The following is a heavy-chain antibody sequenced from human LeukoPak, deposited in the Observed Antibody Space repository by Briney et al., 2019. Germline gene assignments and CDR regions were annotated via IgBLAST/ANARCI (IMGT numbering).Heavy chain of an antibody. CDR1: GGTFSSYA. CDR2: IIPILGIA. V-gene: IGHV1-69*04. CDR3: ATGLGDYDSSGYFDY. D-gene: IGHD3-22*01. Sequence: SVKVSCKASGGTFSSYAISWVRQAPGQGLEWMGRIIPILGIANYAQKFQGRVTITADKSTSTAYMELSSLRSEDTAVYYCATGLGDYDSSGYFDYWGQGTLVTVSS. J-gene: IGHJ4*02.